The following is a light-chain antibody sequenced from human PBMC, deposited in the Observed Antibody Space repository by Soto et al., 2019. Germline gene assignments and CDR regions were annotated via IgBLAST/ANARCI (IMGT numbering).Light chain of an antibody. V-gene: IGLV2-14*01. CDR1: SSDIDAYNY. Sequence: QCSLTQPASVSGSPGQSITISCTGPSSDIDAYNYVTWYQQHPGKGPKLMIYDVSNRPSGISNRFSGSKSGNTASLTISGLQAENEADYYCGSYTTSSNYVFGTGTKVTVL. CDR3: GSYTTSSNYV. CDR2: DVS. J-gene: IGLJ1*01.